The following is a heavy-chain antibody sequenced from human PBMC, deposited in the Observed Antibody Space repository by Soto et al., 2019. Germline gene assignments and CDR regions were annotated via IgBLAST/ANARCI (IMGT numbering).Heavy chain of an antibody. Sequence: QVQLRESGPGLVRPSGTLSLTCAVCGDSINTSHWWSWVRQTPGKGLEWIGETYHSGTTNYNPSLKSRVTISMDKSKNLFSLKLNSVTAADTALYFCARQTNSSPARGPNWFDPWGQGALVTVSS. V-gene: IGHV4-4*02. CDR1: GDSINTSHW. D-gene: IGHD6-19*01. J-gene: IGHJ5*02. CDR3: ARQTNSSPARGPNWFDP. CDR2: TYHSGTT.